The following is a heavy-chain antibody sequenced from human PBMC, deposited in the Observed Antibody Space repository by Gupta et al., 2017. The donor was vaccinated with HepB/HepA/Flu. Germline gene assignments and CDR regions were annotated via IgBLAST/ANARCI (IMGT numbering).Heavy chain of an antibody. D-gene: IGHD3-3*01. J-gene: IGHJ6*03. CDR2: FECDMKT. V-gene: IGHV3-23*03. Sequence: QLLESGGGLVQHGGSLRLYCAASGSSVGSNAMAWVRPARGKGREWVSGFECDMKTHYADSGRGRFTISRDTVKNTVSLQMNNWRAEDTAVYYWARDVYFWSGMDVWGEGTTVSVAS. CDR3: ARDVYFWSGMDV. CDR1: GSSVGSNA.